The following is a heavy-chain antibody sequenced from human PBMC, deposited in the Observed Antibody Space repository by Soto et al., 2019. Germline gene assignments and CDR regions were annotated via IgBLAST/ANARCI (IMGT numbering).Heavy chain of an antibody. CDR3: AAELYLCGDCCHFAY. CDR1: GFTFRDSA. Sequence: QVQVVQSGPEVKKPGTSVKVSCKTSGFTFRDSAVQWVRQARGQRLEWIAWIIVGSGNTNYAQNFRGSLTVTRVTSRDTAYMDLSSLRSADMAMYYCAAELYLCGDCCHFAYCCQGPLVTVSS. CDR2: IIVGSGNT. J-gene: IGHJ4*02. D-gene: IGHD2-21*02. V-gene: IGHV1-58*01.